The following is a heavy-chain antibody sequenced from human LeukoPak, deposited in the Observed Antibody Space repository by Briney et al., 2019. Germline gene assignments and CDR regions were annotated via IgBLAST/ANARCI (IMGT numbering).Heavy chain of an antibody. D-gene: IGHD2-2*01. CDR1: GGSFSGYY. J-gene: IGHJ6*02. V-gene: IGHV4-34*01. CDR3: ASAFIVVVPAAMSYYYGMDV. Sequence: PSETLSLTCAVYGGSFSGYYWSWIRQPPGKGLEWIGEINHSGSTNYNPSLKSRVTISVDTSKNQFSLKLSSVTAADTAVYYCASAFIVVVPAAMSYYYGMDVWGXGTTVTVSS. CDR2: INHSGST.